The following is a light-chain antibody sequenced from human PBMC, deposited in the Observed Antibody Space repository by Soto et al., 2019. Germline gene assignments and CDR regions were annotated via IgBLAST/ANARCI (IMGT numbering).Light chain of an antibody. CDR3: SSYTSSSTRV. CDR2: EVS. J-gene: IGLJ3*02. CDR1: SSDVGGYNY. Sequence: QSALTQPASVSGSPGQSITISCTGTSSDVGGYNYVSWYQQHPGKAPKLMIYEVSNRPSGVSNRFSGSKSGNTASLTISGLQAEDEADYYCSSYTSSSTRVFGGGPTVTVL. V-gene: IGLV2-14*01.